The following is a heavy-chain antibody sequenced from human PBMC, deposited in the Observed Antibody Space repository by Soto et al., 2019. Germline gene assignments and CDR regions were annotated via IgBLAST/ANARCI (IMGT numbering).Heavy chain of an antibody. J-gene: IGHJ6*02. CDR3: ARLGYYDFWSDDYYYYGMDV. D-gene: IGHD3-3*01. Sequence: SETLSLTCTVSGGSISSSSYYWGWIRQPPGKGLEWIGSIYYSGSTYSNPSLKSRVTISVDTSKNQFSLKLSSVTAADTAVYYCARLGYYDFWSDDYYYYGMDVWGQGTTVTVSS. V-gene: IGHV4-39*01. CDR1: GGSISSSSYY. CDR2: IYYSGST.